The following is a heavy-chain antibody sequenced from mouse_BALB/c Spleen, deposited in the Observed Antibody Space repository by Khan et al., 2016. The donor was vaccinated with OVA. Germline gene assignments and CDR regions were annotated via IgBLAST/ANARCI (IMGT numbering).Heavy chain of an antibody. J-gene: IGHJ2*01. D-gene: IGHD6-1*01. V-gene: IGHV6-6*02. CDR2: IRLQSDDSVS. CDR3: WIRQ. CDR1: GFTFSNSW. Sequence: EVKLEESGGGLVQPGGTMKLSCVASGFTFSNSWMNWVRQSPEKGLEWVAEIRLQSDDSVSHYAESVQGRFTISRDDSKSSVYLQMNNLRAEDTGIYYCWIRQWGQGTTLTVSS.